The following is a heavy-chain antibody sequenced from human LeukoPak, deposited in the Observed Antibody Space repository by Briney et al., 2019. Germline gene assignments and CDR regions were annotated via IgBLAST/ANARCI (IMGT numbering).Heavy chain of an antibody. CDR2: IYYSGST. CDR3: ASRVDY. CDR1: GGSISSSSYY. J-gene: IGHJ4*02. V-gene: IGHV4-39*01. Sequence: PSETLSLTCTVSGGSISSSSYYWGLIRQPPGKGLEWIGSIYYSGSTYYNPSLKSRVTISVDTSKNQFSLKLSSVTAADTAVYSCASRVDYWGQGTLVTVSS.